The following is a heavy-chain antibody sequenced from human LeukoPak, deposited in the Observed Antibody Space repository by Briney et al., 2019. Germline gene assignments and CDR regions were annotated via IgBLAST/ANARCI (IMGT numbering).Heavy chain of an antibody. CDR3: AKVALAYCSSTSCYYFDY. CDR2: INSDGSTT. Sequence: PGGSLRPSCAASGFTFSSYWMHWVRQGPGKGLVWVSRINSDGSTTIYADSVKGRFTISRDNAKNTLYLQINSLRAEDTAVYYCAKVALAYCSSTSCYYFDYWGQGTLVTVSS. D-gene: IGHD2-2*01. CDR1: GFTFSSYW. J-gene: IGHJ4*02. V-gene: IGHV3-74*01.